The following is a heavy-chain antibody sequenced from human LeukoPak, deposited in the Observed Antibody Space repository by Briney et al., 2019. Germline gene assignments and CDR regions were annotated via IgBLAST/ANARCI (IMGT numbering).Heavy chain of an antibody. J-gene: IGHJ5*02. CDR2: IYPGGSET. D-gene: IGHD3-16*01. V-gene: IGHV5-51*01. Sequence: GESLKISCKASSYNFRNYWIGWVRQMPGKGLEWMGIIYPGGSETQYMPSFEGQVTISVDESTSTVYLQWSTLKASGTAMYCCARRNYYDVWFDPWGQGTLVTVSS. CDR1: SYNFRNYW. CDR3: ARRNYYDVWFDP.